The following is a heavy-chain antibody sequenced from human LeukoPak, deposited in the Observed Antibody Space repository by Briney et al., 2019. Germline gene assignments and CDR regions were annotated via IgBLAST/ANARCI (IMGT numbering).Heavy chain of an antibody. CDR3: ARDLGAYYDSGGYSDY. CDR1: GGSISSHY. V-gene: IGHV4-4*07. J-gene: IGHJ4*02. Sequence: PSETLSLTCTVSGGSISSHYWSWIRQPAGKGLEWIGRIYTSGSTNYNPSLKSRVTMSVDTSKNQFSLKLSSVTAADTAVYYCARDLGAYYDSGGYSDYWGQGTLVTVSS. CDR2: IYTSGST. D-gene: IGHD3-22*01.